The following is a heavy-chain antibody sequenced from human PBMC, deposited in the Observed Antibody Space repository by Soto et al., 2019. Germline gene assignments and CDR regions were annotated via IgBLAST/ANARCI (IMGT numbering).Heavy chain of an antibody. D-gene: IGHD1-20*01. CDR2: INAGNGNT. J-gene: IGHJ4*02. CDR1: WYTFTSYA. V-gene: IGHV1-3*01. Sequence: ASVKASCKASWYTFTSYAMHWVRQAPGQRLEWMGWINAGNGNTKYSQKFQGIVTITRDTSASTAYMALSSLRSEDTAVYHCAASGGHNYRDYCGKVHLVTVSS. CDR3: AASGGHNYRDY.